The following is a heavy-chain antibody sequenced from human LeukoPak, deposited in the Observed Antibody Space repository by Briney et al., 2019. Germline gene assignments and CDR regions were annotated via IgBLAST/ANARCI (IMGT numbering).Heavy chain of an antibody. CDR2: INWNGGST. D-gene: IGHD6-13*01. Sequence: SGGSLRLSCAASGFTFDDYGMSWVRQTPGKGLEWVSGINWNGGSTGYADSVKGRFTISRDNAKNSLYLQMNSLRAEDTALYYCARVYSSSWYFDYWGQGTLVTVSS. J-gene: IGHJ4*02. V-gene: IGHV3-20*04. CDR1: GFTFDDYG. CDR3: ARVYSSSWYFDY.